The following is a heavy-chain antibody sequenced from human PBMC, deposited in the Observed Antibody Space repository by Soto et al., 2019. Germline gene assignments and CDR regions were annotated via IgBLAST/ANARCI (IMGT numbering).Heavy chain of an antibody. V-gene: IGHV1-8*01. CDR2: MNPNSGNT. J-gene: IGHJ6*03. CDR3: ARGVRVYYYYYYMDV. Sequence: ASVKVSCKASGYTFTSYDINWVRQATGQGPEWMGWMNPNSGNTGYAQKFQGRVTMTRNTSISTAYMELSSLRSEDTAVYYCARGVRVYYYYYYMDVWGKGTTVTVSS. CDR1: GYTFTSYD.